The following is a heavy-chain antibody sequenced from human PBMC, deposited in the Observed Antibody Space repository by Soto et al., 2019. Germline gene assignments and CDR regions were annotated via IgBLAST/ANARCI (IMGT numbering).Heavy chain of an antibody. CDR2: ISSSGSTI. V-gene: IGHV3-11*01. J-gene: IGHJ4*02. CDR3: AREKGLRYFDWSGFDY. Sequence: GGSLRLSCAASGFTFSDYYMSWIRQAPGKGLEWVSYISSSGSTIYYASSVKGRFTISRDNAKNSLYLQMNSLRAEDTAVYYCAREKGLRYFDWSGFDYWGQGTLVTVSS. CDR1: GFTFSDYY. D-gene: IGHD3-9*01.